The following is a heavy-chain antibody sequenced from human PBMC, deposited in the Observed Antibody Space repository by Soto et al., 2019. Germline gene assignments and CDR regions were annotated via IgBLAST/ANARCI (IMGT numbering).Heavy chain of an antibody. CDR2: IFPSDSDT. J-gene: IGHJ5*02. V-gene: IGHV5-51*01. CDR1: GYTFTSYW. D-gene: IGHD3-22*01. CDR3: ARKDKSGYFNWFDP. Sequence: PGESLKISCKGSGYTFTSYWIAWVRPMPGKGLEWMGIIFPSDSDTRYSPSFQGQVTISADRSTSTVFLQWASLKASDTAVYFCARKDKSGYFNWFDPWGQGTLVTVSS.